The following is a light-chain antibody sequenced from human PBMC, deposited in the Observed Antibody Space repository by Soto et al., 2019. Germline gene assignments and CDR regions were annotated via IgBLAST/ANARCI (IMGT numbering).Light chain of an antibody. CDR2: GAT. CDR1: QGINNY. CDR3: QNCKSAVFT. J-gene: IGKJ3*01. V-gene: IGKV1-27*01. Sequence: DIQMTQSPSPLSASVGDRVTITCRASQGINNYLAWYQQRPGKVPKLLIYGATTLQPGVPSRFSGRGTGTEFTSTISSLQPDDVATYYCQNCKSAVFTFGPGTKVDIK.